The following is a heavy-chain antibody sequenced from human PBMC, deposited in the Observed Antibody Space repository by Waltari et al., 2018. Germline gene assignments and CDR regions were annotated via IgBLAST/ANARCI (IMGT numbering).Heavy chain of an antibody. Sequence: QVQLVQSGAEVKKPGASVKVSCQASGYSSIDQFIHWVRQAPGQGLEWMGWFNPNTGVTKFAQKFQGRVTMTSNTSMRTAHMELSRLRFDDTAVYYCALEQRDAVAYFDYWGQGTLVTVSS. CDR1: GYSSIDQF. D-gene: IGHD5-18*01. CDR3: ALEQRDAVAYFDY. CDR2: FNPNTGVT. J-gene: IGHJ4*02. V-gene: IGHV1-2*02.